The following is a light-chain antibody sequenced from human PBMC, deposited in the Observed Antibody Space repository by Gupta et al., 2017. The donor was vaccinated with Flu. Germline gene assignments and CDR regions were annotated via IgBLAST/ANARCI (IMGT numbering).Light chain of an antibody. CDR3: QSFDNTSPWV. Sequence: VTISCTRSSGSFAGTYVQWYQLRPGRSPTTVIYEDNQRHSGVPDRFSGSIDSSSRSASLTISGLQTEDEADYYCQSFDNTSPWVFGGGTKLTVL. CDR2: EDN. CDR1: SGSFAGTY. V-gene: IGLV6-57*01. J-gene: IGLJ3*02.